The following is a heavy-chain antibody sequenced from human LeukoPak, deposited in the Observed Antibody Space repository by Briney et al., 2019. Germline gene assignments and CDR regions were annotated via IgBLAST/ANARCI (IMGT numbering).Heavy chain of an antibody. CDR1: GFSFSSYE. Sequence: GGSLRLSCAASGFSFSSYEMNWVRQAPGKGLEWVSYISSSGSTIYYADSVKGRFTISRDNAKNSLYLQMNSPRAEDTAVYYCARDRRSILGSTKDWGQGTLVTVSS. CDR2: ISSSGSTI. CDR3: ARDRRSILGSTKD. V-gene: IGHV3-48*03. J-gene: IGHJ4*02. D-gene: IGHD1-26*01.